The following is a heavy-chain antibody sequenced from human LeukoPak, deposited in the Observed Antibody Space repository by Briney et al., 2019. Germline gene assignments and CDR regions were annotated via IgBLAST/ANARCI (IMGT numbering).Heavy chain of an antibody. CDR1: QFRFPFSHYG. CDR3: AKDRGYDFWSGYYTNSVDY. J-gene: IGHJ4*02. CDR2: IWSDGTNQ. Sequence: GGSLTLSCVASQFRFPFSHYGMHWVRQAPGRGLEWVAVIWSDGTNQYYADSVKGRFTTSRDNSKNTLYLQMNSLGAEDTAVYYCAKDRGYDFWSGYYTNSVDYWGQGTLVTVSS. D-gene: IGHD3-3*01. V-gene: IGHV3-33*06.